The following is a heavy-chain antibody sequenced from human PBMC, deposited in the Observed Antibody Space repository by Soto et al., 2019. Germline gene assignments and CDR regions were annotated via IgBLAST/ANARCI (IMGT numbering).Heavy chain of an antibody. J-gene: IGHJ5*02. D-gene: IGHD3-10*01. CDR3: ARDPGFGADNWFDP. V-gene: IGHV4-4*07. Sequence: SETLSLTCTVSGGSISSYYWSWIRQPAGKGLEWIGRIYTSGSTYYNPSLKSRVTISVDTSKNQFSLKLSSVTAADTAVYYCARDPGFGADNWFDPWGQGTLVTVSS. CDR1: GGSISSYY. CDR2: IYTSGST.